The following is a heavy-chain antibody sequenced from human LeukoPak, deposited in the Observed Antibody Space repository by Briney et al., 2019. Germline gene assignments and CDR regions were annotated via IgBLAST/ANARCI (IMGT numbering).Heavy chain of an antibody. D-gene: IGHD2-21*02. CDR3: AKEYEAYCGGDCYSHFQD. CDR1: GFTFSSYG. CDR2: IWYDGRNK. V-gene: IGHV3-33*06. J-gene: IGHJ1*01. Sequence: HPGRSLRLSCAASGFTFSSYGMHWVRQAPGKGLEGVAVIWYDGRNKYYADSVKGRFSISRDNSKNTLYLQMNSLRAEDTAVYYCAKEYEAYCGGDCYSHFQDWGQGTLVTVSS.